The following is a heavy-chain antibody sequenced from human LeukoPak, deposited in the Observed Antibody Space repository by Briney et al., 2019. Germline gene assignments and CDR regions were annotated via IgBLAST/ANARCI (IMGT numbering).Heavy chain of an antibody. D-gene: IGHD4/OR15-4a*01. J-gene: IGHJ4*02. CDR3: ARVGAGFEY. Sequence: PSETLSLTCTVSGYSISSGYYWGWIRQPAGKGLEWIGRIYTSGSTNYNPSLKSRVTISVDTSKNQFSLKLSSVTAADTAVYYCARVGAGFEYWGQGTLVTVSS. V-gene: IGHV4-61*02. CDR1: GYSISSGYY. CDR2: IYTSGST.